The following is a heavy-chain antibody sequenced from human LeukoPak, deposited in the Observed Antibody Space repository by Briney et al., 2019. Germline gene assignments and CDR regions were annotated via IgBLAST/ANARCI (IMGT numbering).Heavy chain of an antibody. D-gene: IGHD6-19*01. CDR1: GYTFTSYD. V-gene: IGHV1-8*01. CDR2: MNPNSGNT. Sequence: ASVKVSCKASGYTFTSYDINWVRQATGQGLEWMGWMNPNSGNTGYAQKFQGRVTMTRNTSISTAYMELSSLRSEDTAVYYCASPSTGEGSGAFDIWGQGTMVTVSS. J-gene: IGHJ3*02. CDR3: ASPSTGEGSGAFDI.